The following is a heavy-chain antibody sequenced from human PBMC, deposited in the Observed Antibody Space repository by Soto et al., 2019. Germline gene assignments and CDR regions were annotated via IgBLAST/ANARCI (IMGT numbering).Heavy chain of an antibody. D-gene: IGHD3-10*01. CDR2: IYTSGST. J-gene: IGHJ4*02. V-gene: IGHV4-4*07. Sequence: SSETLSLTCTVSGGSISSYYWSWIRQPAGKGLEWIGRIYTSGSTNYNPSLKSRVTMSVDTSKNQFSLKLSSVTAADPAVYYCARVGKLWFGEWINQFDYWGKGTLVTVSS. CDR3: ARVGKLWFGEWINQFDY. CDR1: GGSISSYY.